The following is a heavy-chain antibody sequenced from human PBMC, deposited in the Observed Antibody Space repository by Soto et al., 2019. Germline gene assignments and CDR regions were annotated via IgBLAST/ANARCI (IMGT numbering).Heavy chain of an antibody. Sequence: QLQLQESGSGLVKPSQTLSLTCAVSGGSISSGGYCWSWIRQPPGQGLEWIGYIYHSGYTYYNPSLTRRVSISVDSSKTQFSLKLTSVTAADTAVYYCARDHYGDYGYGMDVWGQGTTVTVSS. CDR3: ARDHYGDYGYGMDV. J-gene: IGHJ6*02. CDR1: GGSISSGGYC. D-gene: IGHD4-17*01. V-gene: IGHV4-30-2*01. CDR2: IYHSGYT.